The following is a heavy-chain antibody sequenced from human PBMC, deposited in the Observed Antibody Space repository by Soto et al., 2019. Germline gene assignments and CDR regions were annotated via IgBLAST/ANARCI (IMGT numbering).Heavy chain of an antibody. V-gene: IGHV3-30*18. Sequence: QVQLVESGGGVVQPGRSLRLSCAASGFTFSSYGMHWVRQAPGKGLEWVAVISYDGSNKYYADSVKGRFTISRDNSKNTLYLQMNSLRAEDTAVYYCAKGAREPWAEQYYFDYWGQGTLVTVSS. CDR3: AKGAREPWAEQYYFDY. CDR2: ISYDGSNK. J-gene: IGHJ4*02. D-gene: IGHD1-26*01. CDR1: GFTFSSYG.